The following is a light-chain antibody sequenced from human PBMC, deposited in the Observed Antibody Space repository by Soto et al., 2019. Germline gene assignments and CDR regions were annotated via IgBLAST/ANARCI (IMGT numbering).Light chain of an antibody. CDR3: QQYGRSPYT. J-gene: IGKJ2*01. Sequence: ESVLTQSPGTLSLSPGERATLSCRASQSVSRSYLAWYQQKPGQAPRLLIYGASSRATGIPDRFSGSGSGTDFNLTISRLEPEDFAVYYCQQYGRSPYTFGQGTKLEIK. V-gene: IGKV3-20*01. CDR1: QSVSRSY. CDR2: GAS.